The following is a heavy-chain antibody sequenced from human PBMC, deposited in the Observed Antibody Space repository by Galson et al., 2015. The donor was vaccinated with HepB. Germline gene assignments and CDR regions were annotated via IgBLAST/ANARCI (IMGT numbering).Heavy chain of an antibody. CDR3: ARVTQRGGYFPYYFDY. V-gene: IGHV1-69*13. CDR1: GGTFSSYA. D-gene: IGHD2-21*01. J-gene: IGHJ4*02. CDR2: IIPIFGTA. Sequence: SVKVSCKASGGTFSSYAISWVRQAPGQGLEWMGGIIPIFGTANYAQKFQGRVTITADESTSTAYMELSSLRSEDTAVYYCARVTQRGGYFPYYFDYWGQGTLVTVSS.